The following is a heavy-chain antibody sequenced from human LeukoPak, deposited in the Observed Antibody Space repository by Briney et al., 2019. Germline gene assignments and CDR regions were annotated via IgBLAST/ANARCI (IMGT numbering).Heavy chain of an antibody. CDR3: AKSGHDYGDYRKYNWFDP. D-gene: IGHD4-17*01. V-gene: IGHV3-33*06. CDR2: IWFDGSNK. J-gene: IGHJ5*02. CDR1: GFTFSSYG. Sequence: PGGSLRLSCAASGFTFSSYGMHWVRQAPGKGLEWVAVIWFDGSNKYYADSVKGRFTISRDNSKNTLYLQKNSLRAEDTAVYYCAKSGHDYGDYRKYNWFDPWGQGTLVTVSS.